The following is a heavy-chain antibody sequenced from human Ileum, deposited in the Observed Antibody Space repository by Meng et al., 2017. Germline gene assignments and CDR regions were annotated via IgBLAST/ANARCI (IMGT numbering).Heavy chain of an antibody. Sequence: ASVKVSCKTSGYSFISYYVHWVRQAPGQGLEYMGIISPSGGRTCYHQKFQGRVTMTRDTSTSSVYMKLSSLTSEATAVYYCVTGRPEAYNFEYWGQGTLVTVSS. D-gene: IGHD5-24*01. CDR2: ISPSGGRT. CDR1: GYSFISYY. J-gene: IGHJ4*02. V-gene: IGHV1-46*01. CDR3: VTGRPEAYNFEY.